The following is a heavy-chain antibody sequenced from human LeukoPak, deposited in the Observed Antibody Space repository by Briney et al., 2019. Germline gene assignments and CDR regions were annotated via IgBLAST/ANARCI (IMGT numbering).Heavy chain of an antibody. Sequence: ASVKVSCKASGGTFSSYAISWVRQAPGQGLEWMGGIIPIFGTANYAQKFQGRVTITTDESTSTAYIELSSLRSEDTAVYYCASGIVGAHYYFDYWGQGTLVTVSS. J-gene: IGHJ4*02. D-gene: IGHD1-26*01. V-gene: IGHV1-69*05. CDR2: IIPIFGTA. CDR3: ASGIVGAHYYFDY. CDR1: GGTFSSYA.